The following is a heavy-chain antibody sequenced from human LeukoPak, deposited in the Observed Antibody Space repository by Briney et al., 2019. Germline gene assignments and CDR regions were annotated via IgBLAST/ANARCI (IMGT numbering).Heavy chain of an antibody. CDR1: GFTFSSYA. Sequence: GGSLRLSCAASGFTFSSYAIHWVRQAPGKGLEWVAVISYDGSNKNYADSVKGRFTISRDNAKNSVYLQMISLRDEDTAVYYCTRDRAYGALDYWGQGTLVTVSS. V-gene: IGHV3-30*04. CDR2: ISYDGSNK. J-gene: IGHJ4*02. D-gene: IGHD4/OR15-4a*01. CDR3: TRDRAYGALDY.